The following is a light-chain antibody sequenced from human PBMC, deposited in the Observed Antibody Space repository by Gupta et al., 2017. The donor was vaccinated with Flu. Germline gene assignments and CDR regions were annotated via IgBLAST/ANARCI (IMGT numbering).Light chain of an antibody. V-gene: IGLV2-14*01. CDR1: SSDVGGYNF. CDR2: EVS. CDR3: SSYTSSSNV. Sequence: HSALTQPPSLSGSPDQSTTISSTGTSSDVGGYNFVSWYQQHPGKAPKIIIYEVSKRPSGVSSRFSGYKSGNTASLTISGLQDEDEADYYCSSYTSSSNVFGTGTKVTVL. J-gene: IGLJ1*01.